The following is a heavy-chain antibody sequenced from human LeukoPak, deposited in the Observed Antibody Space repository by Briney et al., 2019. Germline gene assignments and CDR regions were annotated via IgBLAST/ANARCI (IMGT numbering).Heavy chain of an antibody. CDR2: IYYSGSS. V-gene: IGHV4-61*01. D-gene: IGHD6-13*01. CDR3: ARGESSNWSFDY. J-gene: IGHJ4*02. Sequence: SETLSLTCTVSGGSVSSGIYSWSWIRQPPGKGLEWIGYIYYSGSSNYNPSLMSRVAISVDTSKNQFSLKLGSVNAADAAVYYCARGESSNWSFDYWGQGTLVTVSS. CDR1: GGSVSSGIYS.